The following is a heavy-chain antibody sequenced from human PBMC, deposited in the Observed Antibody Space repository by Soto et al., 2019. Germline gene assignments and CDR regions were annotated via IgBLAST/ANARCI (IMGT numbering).Heavy chain of an antibody. J-gene: IGHJ4*02. CDR3: ARGSVDTVDSRGFYEY. CDR1: GGSFSAYY. V-gene: IGHV4-34*01. CDR2: INHSGGT. D-gene: IGHD3-22*01. Sequence: PSETLSLPCAVYGGSFSAYYWSWIRQPPGKGLEWIGEINHSGGTSYNPSLKSRVTISVDTSKSQFSLKLTSVTAADRAVYYCARGSVDTVDSRGFYEYWGRVTRVTVSS.